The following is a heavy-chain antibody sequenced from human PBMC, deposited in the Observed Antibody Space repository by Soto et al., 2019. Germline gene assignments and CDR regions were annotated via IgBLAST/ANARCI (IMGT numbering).Heavy chain of an antibody. V-gene: IGHV3-23*01. CDR1: GFTFSTYA. D-gene: IGHD2-15*01. CDR3: AKRRGAGGHFDY. CDR2: VSSGGGT. Sequence: GGSLRLSCAASGFTFSTYAMGWVRQAPGKGLEWVSVVSSGGGTHYADSVKGRFTVSRDNSKNTLSLQMNSLRADDTAVYYCAKRRGAGGHFDYWGQGTLVTVSS. J-gene: IGHJ4*02.